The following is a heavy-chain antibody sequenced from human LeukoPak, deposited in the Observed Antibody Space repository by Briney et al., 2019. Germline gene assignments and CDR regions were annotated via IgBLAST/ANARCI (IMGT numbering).Heavy chain of an antibody. CDR2: ISSNGGST. D-gene: IGHD6-19*01. CDR1: GFTFSSYA. CDR3: ARDQVGLAVVGTGFDY. Sequence: GGSLRLSCAASGFTFSSYAMHWVRQAPGKGLEYVSAISSNGGSTYYANSVKGRFTISRDNSKNTLYLQMGSLRAEDMAVYYCARDQVGLAVVGTGFDYWGQGTLVTVSS. V-gene: IGHV3-64*01. J-gene: IGHJ4*02.